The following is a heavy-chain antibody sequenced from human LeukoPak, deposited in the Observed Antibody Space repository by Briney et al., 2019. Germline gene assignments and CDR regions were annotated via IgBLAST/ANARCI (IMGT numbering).Heavy chain of an antibody. CDR1: GGSISSSSYY. Sequence: SETLSLTCTVSGGSISSSSYYWGWIRQPPGKGLEWIGSIYYSGSTYYNPSLKSRVTISVDTSKNQFSLKLSSVTAADTAVYYCARHRVSVVHYWGQGTLVTVSS. V-gene: IGHV4-39*01. CDR2: IYYSGST. J-gene: IGHJ4*02. D-gene: IGHD4-23*01. CDR3: ARHRVSVVHY.